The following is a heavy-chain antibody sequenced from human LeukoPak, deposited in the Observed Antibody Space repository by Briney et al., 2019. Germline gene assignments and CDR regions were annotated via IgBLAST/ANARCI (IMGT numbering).Heavy chain of an antibody. D-gene: IGHD6-19*01. CDR1: GFTFSSYG. Sequence: GGSLRLSCAASGFTFSSYGMNWVRQAPGKGLEWVSYISTSSNRIDYADSVKGRFTMSRDNAKNLLYLRMNSLRDEDTAMYYCARVSAPGTSGWYFGYWGQGTLVTVSS. CDR2: ISTSSNRI. V-gene: IGHV3-48*02. CDR3: ARVSAPGTSGWYFGY. J-gene: IGHJ4*02.